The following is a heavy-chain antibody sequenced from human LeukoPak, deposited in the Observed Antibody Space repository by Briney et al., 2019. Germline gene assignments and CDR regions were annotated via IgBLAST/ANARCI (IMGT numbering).Heavy chain of an antibody. D-gene: IGHD1-26*01. J-gene: IGHJ4*02. V-gene: IGHV4-59*08. Sequence: SETLSLTCTVSGGSISSYYWSWIRQPPGKGLEWIGTIHHSGSTYYNPSLKSRVTISLDTSKNQFSLKLSSVTAADTAVFYCAGYSGSFSDYWGQGTLLTVSS. CDR1: GGSISSYY. CDR2: IHHSGST. CDR3: AGYSGSFSDY.